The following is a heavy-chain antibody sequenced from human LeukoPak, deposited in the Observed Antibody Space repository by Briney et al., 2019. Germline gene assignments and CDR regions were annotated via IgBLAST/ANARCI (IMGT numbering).Heavy chain of an antibody. V-gene: IGHV3-66*01. CDR2: ISSAGTT. J-gene: IGHJ4*02. CDR3: ARDLEAANTYYFDY. CDR1: GFTVSSSY. D-gene: IGHD6-13*01. Sequence: PGGSLRLSCAASGFTVSSSYMSWLRQAPGKGLEWVSIISSAGTTYYADSVKGRFTISRDNSKNTVYLQVNSLRDEDTAVYYCARDLEAANTYYFDYWGQGTMVTVSS.